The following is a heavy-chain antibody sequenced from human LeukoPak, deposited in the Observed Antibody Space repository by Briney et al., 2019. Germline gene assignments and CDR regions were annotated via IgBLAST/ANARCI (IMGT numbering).Heavy chain of an antibody. D-gene: IGHD6-13*01. Sequence: GESLRLSCAASGFTFSSYAMSWVRQAPGKGLEWVSGISGGGGSTYYADSVKGRFTISRDNSKNTLYLQMNSLRAEDTAVYYCANYSGSSRWFDYWGQGTLVTVS. V-gene: IGHV3-23*01. J-gene: IGHJ4*02. CDR3: ANYSGSSRWFDY. CDR2: ISGGGGST. CDR1: GFTFSSYA.